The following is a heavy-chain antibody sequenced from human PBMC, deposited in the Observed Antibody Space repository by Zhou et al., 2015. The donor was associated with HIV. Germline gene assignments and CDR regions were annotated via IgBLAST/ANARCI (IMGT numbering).Heavy chain of an antibody. CDR1: GGTFSGSD. D-gene: IGHD2-15*01. CDR3: ARGAQGYCSGGSCYVGGRNNWFDP. CDR2: ISAYNGNT. V-gene: IGHV1-18*01. Sequence: LVQSETEVRKPGSSVKVPCRATGGTFSGSDISWVRQAPGQGLEWMGWISAYNGNTNYAQKLQGRVTMTTDTSTSTAYMELRSLRSDDTAVYYCARGAQGYCSGGSCYVGGRNNWFDPWGQGTLVTVSS. J-gene: IGHJ5*02.